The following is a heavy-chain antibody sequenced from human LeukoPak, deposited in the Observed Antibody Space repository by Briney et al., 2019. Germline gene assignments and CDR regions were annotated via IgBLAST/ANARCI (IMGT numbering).Heavy chain of an antibody. CDR1: GFTFSTYG. J-gene: IGHJ4*02. V-gene: IGHV3-21*01. CDR3: ARDWATMDY. Sequence: GGSLRLSCAASGFTFSTYGMNWVRQAPGKGLEWVSSISSSGTYIYYADSVKGRFTISRDNSKNTLYLQMNSLRAEDTAVYYCARDWATMDYWGQGTLVTVSS. CDR2: ISSSGTYI. D-gene: IGHD1-26*01.